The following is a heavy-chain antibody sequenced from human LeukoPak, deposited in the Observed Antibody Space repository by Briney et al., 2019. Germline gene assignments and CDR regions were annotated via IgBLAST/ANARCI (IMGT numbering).Heavy chain of an antibody. D-gene: IGHD6-13*01. CDR3: ARSTFSSNWNL. CDR1: GGSITDYY. Sequence: PSETLSLTCTVSGGSITDYYWSWIRHSSGKGLEWIGYMYYSGSAYYSPSLKARVTISVDTSKNQFSLKLTSVTAADTAVYYCARSTFSSNWNLWGQGTLVTVSS. V-gene: IGHV4-59*08. J-gene: IGHJ4*02. CDR2: MYYSGSA.